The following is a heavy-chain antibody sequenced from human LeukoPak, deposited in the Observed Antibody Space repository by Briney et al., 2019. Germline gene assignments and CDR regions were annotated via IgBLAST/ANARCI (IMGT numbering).Heavy chain of an antibody. J-gene: IGHJ4*02. D-gene: IGHD6-19*01. CDR2: MNPNSGNT. CDR1: GYTFTSYD. Sequence: ASVKVSCKASGYTFTSYDINWVRQPTGQGLEWMGWMNPNSGNTGYAQKFQGRVTMTRNTSISTAYLELSSLRSEDTAVYYYARGSPMSGYSSGWYTPSGYWGQGTLVTVSS. V-gene: IGHV1-8*01. CDR3: ARGSPMSGYSSGWYTPSGY.